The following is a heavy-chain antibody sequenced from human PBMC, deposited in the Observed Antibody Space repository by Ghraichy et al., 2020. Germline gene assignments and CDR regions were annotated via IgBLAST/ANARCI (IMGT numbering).Heavy chain of an antibody. CDR2: INHSGST. J-gene: IGHJ3*02. Sequence: SETPSLTCAVYGGSFSGYYWSWIRQPPGKGLEWIGEINHSGSTNYNPSLKSRVTISVDTSKNQFPLKLSSVTAADTAVYYCARGRKRITIFGGIADAFDIWGQGTMVTVSS. CDR1: GGSFSGYY. D-gene: IGHD3-3*01. CDR3: ARGRKRITIFGGIADAFDI. V-gene: IGHV4-34*01.